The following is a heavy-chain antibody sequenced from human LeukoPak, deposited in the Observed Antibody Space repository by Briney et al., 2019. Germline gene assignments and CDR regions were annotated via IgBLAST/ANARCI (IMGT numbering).Heavy chain of an antibody. D-gene: IGHD1-26*01. CDR3: AKARGASSFDY. J-gene: IGHJ4*02. CDR2: K. V-gene: IGHV3-30-3*02. Sequence: KYYADSVKDRLTISRDNYKNTLYLQMNSLGAEDTAVYYCAKARGASSFDYWGQGSLVTVSS.